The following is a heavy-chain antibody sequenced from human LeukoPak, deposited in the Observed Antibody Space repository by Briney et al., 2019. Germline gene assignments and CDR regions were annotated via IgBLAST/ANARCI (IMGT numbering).Heavy chain of an antibody. Sequence: GESLKISCQGSGYSFTSYWIGWVRQMPGKGLEWMGIIYPGDSDTRYSPSFQGPVTISADKSTSTAYLQWSSLKASDTAVYYCARHIYSGSYYLDYWGQGTLVTVSS. CDR1: GYSFTSYW. CDR3: ARHIYSGSYYLDY. J-gene: IGHJ4*02. V-gene: IGHV5-51*01. D-gene: IGHD1-26*01. CDR2: IYPGDSDT.